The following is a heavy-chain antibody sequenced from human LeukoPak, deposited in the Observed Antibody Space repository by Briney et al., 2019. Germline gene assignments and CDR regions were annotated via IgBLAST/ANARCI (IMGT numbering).Heavy chain of an antibody. V-gene: IGHV4-39*07. D-gene: IGHD2-15*01. CDR3: ARGRYCSADICSGGDAFDI. CDR1: GGSIDSGDYY. Sequence: PSETLSLTCTVSGGSIDSGDYYWGWIRQPPGKGLECIASIHYSGNTYFDPSLKSRVALSVDTSKNQFSLILSSVTAADTAVYYCARGRYCSADICSGGDAFDIWGQGTMVSVSS. CDR2: IHYSGNT. J-gene: IGHJ3*02.